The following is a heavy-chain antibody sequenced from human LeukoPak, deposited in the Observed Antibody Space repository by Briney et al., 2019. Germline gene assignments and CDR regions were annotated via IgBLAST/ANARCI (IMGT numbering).Heavy chain of an antibody. V-gene: IGHV5-51*01. CDR3: ARVADYSFVMDV. CDR2: IYPADSDE. Sequence: GKSLNLSCKAFEYNLMSHWIGWVRPMSGTGLEGRGSIYPADSDERYSPSFKGQVTISADKSIRTVNLQWDSLRASDNAIFCARVADYSFVMDVWGQGTTVTVSS. J-gene: IGHJ6*02. CDR1: EYNLMSHW.